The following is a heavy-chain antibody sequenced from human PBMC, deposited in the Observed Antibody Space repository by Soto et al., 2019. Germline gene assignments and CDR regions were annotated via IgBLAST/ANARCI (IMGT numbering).Heavy chain of an antibody. CDR1: GDSVSGNAVA. D-gene: IGHD2-15*01. J-gene: IGHJ4*02. V-gene: IGHV6-1*01. Sequence: SQTLSLTCAISGDSVSGNAVAWNWIRQSPSRGLEWLGRTYYRFKWYNDYALSMKSRIAINPDTAKNQFSLQLHSVTPEDTGVYFCARVLAVGAATPTYFFDAWGQGTPVTV. CDR2: TYYRFKWYN. CDR3: ARVLAVGAATPTYFFDA.